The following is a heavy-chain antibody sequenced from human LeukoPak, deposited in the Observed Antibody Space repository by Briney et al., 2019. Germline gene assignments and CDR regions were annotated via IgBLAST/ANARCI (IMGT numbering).Heavy chain of an antibody. CDR3: ARVGDMAIIEHFDY. D-gene: IGHD5-24*01. J-gene: IGHJ4*02. CDR2: ISSYNGKT. Sequence: ASVKVSCKASGYTFTSYGLSWVRQAPGQGLEGMGWISSYNGKTNYAQNLQGRVTMATDTSTSTAYMELRSLRSDDTAVYYCARVGDMAIIEHFDYWGQGTLVTVSS. V-gene: IGHV1-18*01. CDR1: GYTFTSYG.